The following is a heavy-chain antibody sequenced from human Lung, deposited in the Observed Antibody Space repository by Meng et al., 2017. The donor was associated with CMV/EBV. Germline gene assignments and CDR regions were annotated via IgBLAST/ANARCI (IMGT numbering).Heavy chain of an antibody. CDR3: AGAHDILIGSGRFDP. CDR1: GGSLSNSY. CDR2: IQDSGSR. D-gene: IGHD3-9*01. Sequence: VAGGSLSNSYWSWIRQSAGKGIEWIGEIQDSGSRNYNPSLRSRVTISIDTSKNQFSLKLNSVTAADTAVYFCAGAHDILIGSGRFDPWGQGTLVTVSS. J-gene: IGHJ5*02. V-gene: IGHV4-34*01.